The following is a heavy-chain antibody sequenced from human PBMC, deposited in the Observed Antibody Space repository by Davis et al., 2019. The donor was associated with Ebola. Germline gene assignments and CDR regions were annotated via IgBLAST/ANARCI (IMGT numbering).Heavy chain of an antibody. CDR1: GYTFTSYG. J-gene: IGHJ4*02. Sequence: SVKVSCKASGYTFTSYGISWVRQAPGQGLEWMGRIIPILGIANYAQKFQGRVTITADKSTSTAYMELSSLRSEDTAVYYCASSDGYNEYYFDYWGQGTLVTVSS. CDR3: ASSDGYNEYYFDY. D-gene: IGHD5-24*01. CDR2: IIPILGIA. V-gene: IGHV1-69*04.